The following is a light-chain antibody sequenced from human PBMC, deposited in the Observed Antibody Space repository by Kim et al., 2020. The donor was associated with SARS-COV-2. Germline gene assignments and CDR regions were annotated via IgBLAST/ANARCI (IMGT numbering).Light chain of an antibody. CDR1: FSNVGRNP. CDR3: AAWDDNLNGVG. V-gene: IGLV1-44*01. Sequence: GERVTSSCSGGFSNVGRNPVNGWQQLPGTAPKLLIFGYNQRPSGVPDRFSGSKSGTSASLAISGLQSEDEADYYCAAWDDNLNGVGFGGGTQLTVL. CDR2: GYN. J-gene: IGLJ2*01.